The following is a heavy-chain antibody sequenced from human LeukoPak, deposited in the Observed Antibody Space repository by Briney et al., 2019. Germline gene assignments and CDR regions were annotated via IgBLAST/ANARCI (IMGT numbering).Heavy chain of an antibody. CDR1: GFTFSSYW. V-gene: IGHV3-7*01. J-gene: IGHJ6*02. Sequence: PGGSLRLSCAASGFTFSSYWMSWVRQAPGKGLEWVANIKQDGSEKYYVDSVKGRFTISRDNAKNSLYLQMNSLRAEDTAVYYCARDNMVVNYGMDLWGQGTTVTVSS. CDR2: IKQDGSEK. CDR3: ARDNMVVNYGMDL. D-gene: IGHD3-10*01.